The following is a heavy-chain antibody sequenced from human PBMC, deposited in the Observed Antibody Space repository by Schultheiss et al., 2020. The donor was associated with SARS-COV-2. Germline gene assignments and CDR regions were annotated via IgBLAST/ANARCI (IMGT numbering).Heavy chain of an antibody. CDR1: GFTFSRYD. J-gene: IGHJ6*03. CDR2: ILYDGTDK. Sequence: GGSLRLSCAASGFTFSRYDMHWVRQAPGKGLEWVANILYDGTDKYYADSVKGRFTISRDNSKNTLYLQMNSLRPEDTAVYYCAKHMGFYYYYMDVWGKGTTVTVSS. CDR3: AKHMGFYYYYMDV. D-gene: IGHD2-21*01. V-gene: IGHV3-30*18.